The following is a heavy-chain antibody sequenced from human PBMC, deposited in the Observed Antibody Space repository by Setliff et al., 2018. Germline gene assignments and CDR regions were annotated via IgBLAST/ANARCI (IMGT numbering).Heavy chain of an antibody. Sequence: PGESLTISCAASGFTVSSNYMTWVRQAPGKGLEWVSLIYSDGSAYYADSVKGRFTISRDNSENTLYLQMNSLRAEDTAVYYCARDREVVGSTRGTYYHYYHMDVWGKGTTV. CDR3: ARDREVVGSTRGTYYHYYHMDV. V-gene: IGHV3-66*02. D-gene: IGHD1-26*01. J-gene: IGHJ6*03. CDR1: GFTVSSNY. CDR2: IYSDGSA.